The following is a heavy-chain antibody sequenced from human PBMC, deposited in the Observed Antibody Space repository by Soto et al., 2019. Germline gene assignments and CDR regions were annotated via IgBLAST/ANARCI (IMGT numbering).Heavy chain of an antibody. Sequence: GGSLRLSCAASGFTFSSYAMSWVRQAPGKGLEWVSAISGSGGSTYYADSVKGRFTISRDNSKNTLYLQMNSLRAEDTAVYFCALKPRRGFVFPYYFDSWGQGTLVTVSS. V-gene: IGHV3-23*01. CDR1: GFTFSSYA. CDR2: ISGSGGST. CDR3: ALKPRRGFVFPYYFDS. J-gene: IGHJ4*02. D-gene: IGHD1-1*01.